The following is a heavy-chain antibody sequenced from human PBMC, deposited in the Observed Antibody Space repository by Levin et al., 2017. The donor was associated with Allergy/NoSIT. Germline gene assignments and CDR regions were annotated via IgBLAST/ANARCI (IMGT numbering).Heavy chain of an antibody. CDR1: GGSISHYY. CDR3: ASAIRTDFDY. D-gene: IGHD4-17*01. V-gene: IGHV4-4*07. J-gene: IGHJ4*02. CDR2: IYTSGST. Sequence: SETLSLTCTVSGGSISHYYWSWLRQPAGKGLEWIGRIYTSGSTNYNPSLKSRVTMSVDTSKNQFSLKLIAVAAADTAVNYCASAIRTDFDYWGQGTLVTVSS.